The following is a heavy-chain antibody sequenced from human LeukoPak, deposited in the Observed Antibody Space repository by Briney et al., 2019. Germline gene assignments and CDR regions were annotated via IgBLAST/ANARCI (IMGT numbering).Heavy chain of an antibody. CDR2: ISYDGSNK. CDR1: GFTFNNYW. D-gene: IGHD6-19*01. J-gene: IGHJ4*02. CDR3: ASLMAVAGTRFDY. Sequence: GGSLRLSCAASGFTFNNYWMHWVRQAPGKGLEWVAVISYDGSNKYYADSVKGRFTISRDNSKSTLYLQMNSLRAEDTAVYYCASLMAVAGTRFDYWGQGTLVTVSS. V-gene: IGHV3-30*03.